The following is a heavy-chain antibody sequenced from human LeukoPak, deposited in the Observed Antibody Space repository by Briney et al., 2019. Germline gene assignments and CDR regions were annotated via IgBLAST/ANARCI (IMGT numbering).Heavy chain of an antibody. CDR3: ARDTIVGATHFDY. J-gene: IGHJ4*02. CDR1: GFTFSSYG. Sequence: GGSLRLSCAASGFTFSSYGMHWVRQAPGKGLEWVAFIKYDGSNKYYADSVKGRFTISRDNSKNTLYLQMNSLRAEDTAVYYCARDTIVGATHFDYWGQGTLVTVSS. D-gene: IGHD1-26*01. CDR2: IKYDGSNK. V-gene: IGHV3-30*02.